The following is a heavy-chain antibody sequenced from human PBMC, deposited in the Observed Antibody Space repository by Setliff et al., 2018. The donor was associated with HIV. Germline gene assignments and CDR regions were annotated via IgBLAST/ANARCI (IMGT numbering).Heavy chain of an antibody. D-gene: IGHD5-18*01. Sequence: SETLSLTCSVSGGSISYYHWSWIRQPAGKGLEWIGRIYYTGFTDYNPSLKSRITISADTSKKEFSLNLSSLTAADTAVFYCARGRYSYGPGWFDSWAQGAVVTVSS. V-gene: IGHV4-4*07. CDR3: ARGRYSYGPGWFDS. CDR1: GGSISYYH. J-gene: IGHJ5*01. CDR2: IYYTGFT.